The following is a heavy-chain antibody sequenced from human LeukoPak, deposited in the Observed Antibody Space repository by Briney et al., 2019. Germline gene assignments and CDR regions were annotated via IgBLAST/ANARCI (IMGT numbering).Heavy chain of an antibody. CDR1: GYTFTSYA. CDR3: ARHPTVTTLSDY. J-gene: IGHJ4*02. V-gene: IGHV1-69*13. CDR2: IIPIFGTA. D-gene: IGHD4-11*01. Sequence: SVKVSCKASGYTFTSYAISWVRQAPGQGLEWMGGIIPIFGTANYAQKFQGRVTITADESTSTAYMELSSLRSEDTAVYYCARHPTVTTLSDYWGQGTLVTVSS.